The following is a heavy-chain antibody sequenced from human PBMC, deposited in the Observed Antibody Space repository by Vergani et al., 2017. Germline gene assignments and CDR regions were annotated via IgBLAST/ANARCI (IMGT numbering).Heavy chain of an antibody. D-gene: IGHD3-10*01. V-gene: IGHV3-13*01. CDR2: IGTAGDT. J-gene: IGHJ4*02. CDR1: GFTFSSYD. Sequence: VQLVESGGGLVQPGGSLRLSCAASGFTFSSYDMHWVRQATGKGLEWVSAIGTAGDTYYPGSVKGRFTISRENAKNSLYLQMNSLRAGDTAVYYCARGRCGEFGLCYFDYWGQGTLVTVSS. CDR3: ARGRCGEFGLCYFDY.